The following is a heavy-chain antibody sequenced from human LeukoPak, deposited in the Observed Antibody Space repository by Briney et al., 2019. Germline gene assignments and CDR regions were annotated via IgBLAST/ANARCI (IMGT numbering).Heavy chain of an antibody. D-gene: IGHD3-10*01. CDR1: GGSISSYY. CDR3: ARHRYYYRSGSYYGAPYYMDV. V-gene: IGHV4-34*01. Sequence: PSETLSLTCTVSGGSISSYYWSWIRQPPGKGLEWIGEINHSGSTNYNPSLKSRVTISVDTSKNQFSLKRSSVTAADRAVYYCARHRYYYRSGSYYGAPYYMDVWGKGTTVTISS. CDR2: INHSGST. J-gene: IGHJ6*03.